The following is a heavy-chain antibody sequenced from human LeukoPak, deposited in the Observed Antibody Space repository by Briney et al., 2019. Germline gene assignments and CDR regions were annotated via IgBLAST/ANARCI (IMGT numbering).Heavy chain of an antibody. CDR1: GFTFSTYS. J-gene: IGHJ4*02. V-gene: IGHV3-48*02. D-gene: IGHD3-10*01. CDR3: ARPSMVQGTNIAAFDS. CDR2: ISSSSTM. Sequence: GESLKISCAASGFTFSTYSMSWVRQAPGKGLEWVSYISSSSTMYYADSVKGRFTISRDNAKNSLYLQMNSLRDEDTAVYYCARPSMVQGTNIAAFDSWGQGTLVTVSS.